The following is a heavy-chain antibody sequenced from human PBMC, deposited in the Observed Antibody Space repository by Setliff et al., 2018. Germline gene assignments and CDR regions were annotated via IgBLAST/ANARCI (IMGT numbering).Heavy chain of an antibody. CDR1: SGSIGSHY. V-gene: IGHV4-59*11. CDR2: VFHTGST. J-gene: IGHJ2*01. Sequence: SETLSLTCSVSSGSIGSHYWNWMRQPPGKGPEWIGHVFHTGSTKYNPSLRSRVTISVDTSENYFSLRLTSVTAADTAVYYCARAPPSVPYGDYGPRQYFDLWGRGSLVTVSS. D-gene: IGHD4-17*01. CDR3: ARAPPSVPYGDYGPRQYFDL.